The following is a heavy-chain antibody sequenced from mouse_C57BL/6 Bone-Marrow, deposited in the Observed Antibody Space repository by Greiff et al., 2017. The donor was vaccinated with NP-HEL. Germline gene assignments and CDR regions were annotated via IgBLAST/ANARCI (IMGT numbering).Heavy chain of an antibody. V-gene: IGHV1-81*01. CDR2: IYPRSGNS. D-gene: IGHD1-1*01. CDR3: ARTVVGYFDV. CDR1: GYTFTSYG. J-gene: IGHJ1*03. Sequence: VQLQQSGAELARPGASVKLSCKASGYTFTSYGISWVKQRTGQGLEWIGEIYPRSGNSYYNEKFKGKATLTADKPSSTAYMELRSLTSEDSAVYFCARTVVGYFDVWGTGTTATVSS.